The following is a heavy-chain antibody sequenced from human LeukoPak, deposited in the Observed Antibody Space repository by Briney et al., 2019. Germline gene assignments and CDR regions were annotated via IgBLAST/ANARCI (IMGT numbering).Heavy chain of an antibody. V-gene: IGHV3-11*04. J-gene: IGHJ6*02. D-gene: IGHD2-2*01. CDR1: GFTFSDYY. CDR2: ISSSGSTI. Sequence: GGSLRLSCAASGFTFSDYYMSWIRQAPGKGLEWVSYISSSGSTIYYADSVKGRFTISRDNAKNSLYLQMNSLRAEDTAVYYCARAGCSSTSCYHYYYYYGMDVWGQGTTVTVSS. CDR3: ARAGCSSTSCYHYYYYYGMDV.